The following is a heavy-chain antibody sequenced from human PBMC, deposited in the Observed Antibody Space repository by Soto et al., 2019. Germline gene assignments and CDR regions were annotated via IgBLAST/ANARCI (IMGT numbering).Heavy chain of an antibody. J-gene: IGHJ5*02. D-gene: IGHD6-13*01. CDR2: IIPIFGTA. Sequence: SVKVSFKAYGGTFSSYAISWVRQAPGQGLEWMGGIIPIFGTANYAQKFQGRVTITADESTSTAYMELSSLRSEDTAVYYCAREIAAAGENWFDPWGQGTLVTVSS. CDR1: GGTFSSYA. V-gene: IGHV1-69*13. CDR3: AREIAAAGENWFDP.